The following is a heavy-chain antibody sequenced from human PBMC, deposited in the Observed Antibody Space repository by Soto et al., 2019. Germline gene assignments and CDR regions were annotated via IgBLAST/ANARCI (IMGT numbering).Heavy chain of an antibody. D-gene: IGHD1-26*01. CDR2: IYHSGST. V-gene: IGHV4-4*02. Sequence: SETLSLTCSVSVGSISSSNWWSWVRQPPGKGLEWIGEIYHSGSTNYNPSLKSRVTISVDKSKNQFSLKLSSVTAADTAVYYCARDHLYGGSCYERAFGSWGQGTMGTAS. CDR3: ARDHLYGGSCYERAFGS. CDR1: VGSISSSNW. J-gene: IGHJ3*02.